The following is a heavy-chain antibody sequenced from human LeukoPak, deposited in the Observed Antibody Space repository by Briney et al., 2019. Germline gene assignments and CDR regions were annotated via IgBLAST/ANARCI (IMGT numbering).Heavy chain of an antibody. V-gene: IGHV1-69*06. CDR3: ARGTLTAHNWFDP. D-gene: IGHD1-14*01. Sequence: SVKDSRMASLGTFSSSPISAVSPALRRGVEWVGGIIPIFGTANYAQKFQVRVTITADKSTSTAYMELSSLRSEDTAVYYCARGTLTAHNWFDPWGQGTLVTVSS. CDR2: IIPIFGTA. CDR1: LGTFSSSP. J-gene: IGHJ5*02.